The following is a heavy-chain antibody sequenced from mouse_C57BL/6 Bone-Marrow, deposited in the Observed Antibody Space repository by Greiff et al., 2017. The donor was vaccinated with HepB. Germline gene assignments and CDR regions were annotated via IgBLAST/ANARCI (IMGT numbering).Heavy chain of an antibody. V-gene: IGHV5-4*01. CDR1: GFTFSSYA. D-gene: IGHD2-5*01. J-gene: IGHJ3*01. CDR2: ISDGGSYT. CDR3: ARENSNYRIAY. Sequence: EVNVVESGGGLVKPGGSLKLSCAASGFTFSSYAMSWVRQTPEKRLEWVATISDGGSYTYYPDNVKGRFTISRDNAKNNLYLQMSHLKSEDTAMYYCARENSNYRIAYWGQGTLVTVSA.